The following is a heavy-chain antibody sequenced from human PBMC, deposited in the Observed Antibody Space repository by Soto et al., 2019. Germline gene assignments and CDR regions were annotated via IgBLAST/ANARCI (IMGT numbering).Heavy chain of an antibody. CDR1: GGTIRSPDW. Sequence: SETLSLTCGVSGGTIRSPDWWTWVRQPPGKGLEWIGEIFQSGSTNYTPSLESRVTISVDKSKNQLSLTLTSVTAADTAVYFCARGRGRYSSGWSWFDPWGQGILVTVSS. CDR3: ARGRGRYSSGWSWFDP. J-gene: IGHJ5*02. CDR2: IFQSGST. V-gene: IGHV4-4*02. D-gene: IGHD6-19*01.